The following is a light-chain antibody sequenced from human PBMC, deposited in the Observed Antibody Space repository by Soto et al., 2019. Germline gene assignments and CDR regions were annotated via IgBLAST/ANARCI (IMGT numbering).Light chain of an antibody. Sequence: ETVLTQSPVTLSVSPGERATLSCRASQAVRSNYLAWYHKKPGQAPRLLIYSASTRLTGVPARFSGSGSGTELTLTLSSMQSEDFAVYYCQQYSDWPYTFGQGTKLEIK. J-gene: IGKJ2*01. CDR1: QAVRSN. CDR3: QQYSDWPYT. CDR2: SAS. V-gene: IGKV3-15*01.